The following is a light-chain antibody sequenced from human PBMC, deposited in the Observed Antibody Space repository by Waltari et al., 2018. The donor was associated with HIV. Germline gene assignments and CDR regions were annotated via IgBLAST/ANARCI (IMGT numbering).Light chain of an antibody. CDR1: KLGAKY. J-gene: IGLJ2*01. CDR2: QDN. CDR3: QAWDKSAAA. Sequence: SYELTQPPSVPVSPGQPANIACPGDKLGAKYFCWYPQKPGQAPVLLIYQDNRLPSGIPARFSGSNSGNTATLTISGTQAMDEGDYYCQAWDKSAAAFGGGTKLTVL. V-gene: IGLV3-1*01.